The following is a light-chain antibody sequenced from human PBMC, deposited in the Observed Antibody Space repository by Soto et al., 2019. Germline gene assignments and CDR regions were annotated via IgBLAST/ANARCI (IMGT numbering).Light chain of an antibody. V-gene: IGLV2-14*01. CDR1: SSDVGGYNY. J-gene: IGLJ2*01. CDR2: DVY. CDR3: SSYTTRSTVV. Sequence: QSVLTQPASVSGSPGQSITISCTGTSSDVGGYNYVSWFQQHPGKAPNLMIYDVYRRPSGVSYRFSGSKSGNTASLTISGLQAEDEADYYCSSYTTRSTVVFGGGTQLT.